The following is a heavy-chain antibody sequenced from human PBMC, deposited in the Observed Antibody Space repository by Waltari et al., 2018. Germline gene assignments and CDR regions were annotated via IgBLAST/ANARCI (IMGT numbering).Heavy chain of an antibody. J-gene: IGHJ5*02. CDR1: GYSISSGYY. CDR2: IYHSGST. V-gene: IGHV4-38-2*01. D-gene: IGHD4-17*01. Sequence: QLQLQESGPGLVKPSETLSLTCAVSGYSISSGYYWGWIRQPPGKGLEWIGSIYHSGSTYYNPSLKSRVTISVDTSKNQFSLKLSSVTAADTAVYYCARRDYGDYFGFDPWGQGTLVTVSS. CDR3: ARRDYGDYFGFDP.